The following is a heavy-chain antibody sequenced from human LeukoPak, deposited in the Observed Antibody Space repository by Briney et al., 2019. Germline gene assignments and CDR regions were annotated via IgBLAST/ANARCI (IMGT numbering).Heavy chain of an antibody. D-gene: IGHD3-10*01. J-gene: IGHJ4*02. CDR2: IKQDGSEK. Sequence: GGSLRLSCAASGFAFSTYWMSWVRQAPGKGLEWVANIKQDGSEKYYVDSVKGRFTISRDNAKKSLYLQMNSLRAEDTAVYYCARDISPYYYGSGRNLFDYWGQGTLVTVSS. V-gene: IGHV3-7*03. CDR3: ARDISPYYYGSGRNLFDY. CDR1: GFAFSTYW.